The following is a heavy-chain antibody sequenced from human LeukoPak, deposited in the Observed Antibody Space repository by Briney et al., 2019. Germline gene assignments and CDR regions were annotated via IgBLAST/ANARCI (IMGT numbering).Heavy chain of an antibody. Sequence: SETLSLTCAVHGGSFSGYYWSWIRQPPGKGLEWIGEINHSGSTNYNPSLKSRVTISVDTSKNQFSLKLSSVTAADTAVYYCARAGSSSWYIYWYFDLWGRGTLVTVSS. J-gene: IGHJ2*01. CDR3: ARAGSSSWYIYWYFDL. V-gene: IGHV4-34*01. D-gene: IGHD6-13*01. CDR1: GGSFSGYY. CDR2: INHSGST.